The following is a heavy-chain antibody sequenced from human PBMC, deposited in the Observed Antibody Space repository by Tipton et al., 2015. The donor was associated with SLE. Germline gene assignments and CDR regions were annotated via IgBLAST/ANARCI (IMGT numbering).Heavy chain of an antibody. CDR1: GFAFSNYG. CDR2: IYTGGST. CDR3: AGGSSSGWTNFHY. D-gene: IGHD6-19*01. J-gene: IGHJ4*02. Sequence: SLRLSCAASGFAFSNYGMHWVRQAPGKGLEWVSVIYTGGSTHYADSVKGRFTISRDNPKNTLYLQLHSLRAEDTAIYYCAGGSSSGWTNFHYWGQGTLVTVSS. V-gene: IGHV3-NL1*01.